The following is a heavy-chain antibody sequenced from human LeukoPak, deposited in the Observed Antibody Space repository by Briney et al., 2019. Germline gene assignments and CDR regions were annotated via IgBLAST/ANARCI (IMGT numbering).Heavy chain of an antibody. J-gene: IGHJ4*02. D-gene: IGHD6-13*01. V-gene: IGHV4-30-4*01. Sequence: PSETLSLTCTVSGGSTSSGDYYWSWIRQPPGKGLEWIGYIYYNGSTYYNPSLKSRVTISVDTSKNQFSLKLSSVTAADTAVYYCARGRAAAGPPSFDYWGQGTLVTVSS. CDR1: GGSTSSGDYY. CDR3: ARGRAAAGPPSFDY. CDR2: IYYNGST.